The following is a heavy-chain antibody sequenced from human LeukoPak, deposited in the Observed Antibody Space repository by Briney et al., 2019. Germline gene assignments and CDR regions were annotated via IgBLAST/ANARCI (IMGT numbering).Heavy chain of an antibody. CDR3: ARDGGWGELYFDY. J-gene: IGHJ4*02. CDR2: INPNSGGT. Sequence: ASVKASCKASGYTFTGYYMHWVRQAPGQGLEWMGWINPNSGGTNYAQKFQGRVTMTRDTSISTAYMELSRLRSDDTAVYYCARDGGWGELYFDYWGQGTLVTVSS. V-gene: IGHV1-2*02. D-gene: IGHD7-27*01. CDR1: GYTFTGYY.